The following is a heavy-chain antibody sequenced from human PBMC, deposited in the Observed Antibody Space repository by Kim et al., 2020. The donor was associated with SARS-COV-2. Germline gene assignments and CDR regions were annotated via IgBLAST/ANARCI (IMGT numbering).Heavy chain of an antibody. CDR1: GFTVSSNY. D-gene: IGHD3-10*01. J-gene: IGHJ6*02. CDR3: ARGPGPQLDYYYGMDV. CDR2: IYSGGST. V-gene: IGHV3-66*01. Sequence: GGSLRLSCAASGFTVSSNYMSWVRQAPGKGLEWVSVIYSGGSTYYADSVKGRFTISRDNSKNTLYLQMNSLRAEDTAVYYCARGPGPQLDYYYGMDVWGQGTTVTVSS.